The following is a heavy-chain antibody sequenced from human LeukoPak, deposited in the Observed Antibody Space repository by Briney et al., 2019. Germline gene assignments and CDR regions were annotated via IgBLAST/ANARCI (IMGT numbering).Heavy chain of an antibody. CDR2: INPNSGGT. CDR3: ARPQLLSTFDI. V-gene: IGHV1-2*04. D-gene: IGHD2-2*01. J-gene: IGHJ3*02. CDR1: GYTFTGYY. Sequence: GASVKVSCKASGYTFTGYYMHWVRQAPGQGLEWMGWINPNSGGTNYAQKFQGWVTMTRDTSISTAYMELSRLKSDDTAVYYCARPQLLSTFDIWGQGTMVTVSS.